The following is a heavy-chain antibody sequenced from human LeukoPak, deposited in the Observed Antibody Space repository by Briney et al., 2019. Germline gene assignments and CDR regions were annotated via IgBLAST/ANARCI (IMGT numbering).Heavy chain of an antibody. CDR2: ISTYNGNT. CDR3: ARIGCSSTSCYGNSVDP. CDR1: GYTFSNYG. J-gene: IGHJ5*02. V-gene: IGHV1-18*01. D-gene: IGHD2-2*01. Sequence: ASVKVSCKASGYTFSNYGFNWVRQAPGQGLEWMGWISTYNGNTLYAQKFQGRVTMTTDTSTTTAYMELRSLRSDDTAAYYCARIGCSSTSCYGNSVDPWGQGTLVTVSS.